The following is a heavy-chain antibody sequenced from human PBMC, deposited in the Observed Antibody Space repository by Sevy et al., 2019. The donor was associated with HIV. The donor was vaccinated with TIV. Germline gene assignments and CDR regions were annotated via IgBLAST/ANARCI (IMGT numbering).Heavy chain of an antibody. D-gene: IGHD3-22*01. Sequence: GGSLRLSCAASGFTFSSYAMSWVRQAPGKGLEWVSAISGSGGSTYYVDSVKGRFTISRDNSKNTLYLQMNSLRAEDTAIYYCAKDDAGRNYYYDSSGYYQGNAFDIWGQGTMVTVSS. V-gene: IGHV3-23*01. CDR2: ISGSGGST. J-gene: IGHJ3*02. CDR3: AKDDAGRNYYYDSSGYYQGNAFDI. CDR1: GFTFSSYA.